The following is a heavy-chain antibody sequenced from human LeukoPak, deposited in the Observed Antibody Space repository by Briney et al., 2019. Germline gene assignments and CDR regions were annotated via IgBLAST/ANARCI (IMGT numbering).Heavy chain of an antibody. CDR1: GGSISSSSYY. J-gene: IGHJ5*02. V-gene: IGHV4-39*07. CDR3: ARGLPPSIAARPFDP. Sequence: PSETLSLTCTVSGGSISSSSYYWGWIRQPPGKGLEWIGSIYYSGSTYYNPSLKSRVTISVDTSKNQFSLKLSSVTAADTAVYYCARGLPPSIAARPFDPWGQGTLVTVSS. D-gene: IGHD6-6*01. CDR2: IYYSGST.